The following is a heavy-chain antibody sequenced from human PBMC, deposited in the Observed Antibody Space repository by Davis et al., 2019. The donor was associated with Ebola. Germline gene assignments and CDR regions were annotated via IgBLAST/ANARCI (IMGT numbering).Heavy chain of an antibody. D-gene: IGHD3-10*01. Sequence: GESLKISCKGSGYNFNTYWIGWVRQMPGKGLEWMGIIFPGDSDTRYSPSFQGQVTIAADKSINTAYLQWSSLKASDTAVYYCTRYRSLGSYYYMDVWGNGTSVTVSS. CDR1: GYNFNTYW. CDR3: TRYRSLGSYYYMDV. J-gene: IGHJ6*03. CDR2: IFPGDSDT. V-gene: IGHV5-51*06.